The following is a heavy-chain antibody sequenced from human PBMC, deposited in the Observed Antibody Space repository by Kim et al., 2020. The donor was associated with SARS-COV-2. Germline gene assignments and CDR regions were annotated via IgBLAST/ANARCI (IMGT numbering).Heavy chain of an antibody. CDR2: IWYDGSNK. D-gene: IGHD5-18*01. CDR3: ARSGGIQLWLSEFDY. Sequence: GGSLRLSCAASGFTFSSYGMHWVRQAPGKGLEWVAVIWYDGSNKYYADSVKGRFTISRDNSKNTLYLQMNSLRAEDTAVYYCARSGGIQLWLSEFDYWGQGTLVTVSS. J-gene: IGHJ4*02. CDR1: GFTFSSYG. V-gene: IGHV3-33*01.